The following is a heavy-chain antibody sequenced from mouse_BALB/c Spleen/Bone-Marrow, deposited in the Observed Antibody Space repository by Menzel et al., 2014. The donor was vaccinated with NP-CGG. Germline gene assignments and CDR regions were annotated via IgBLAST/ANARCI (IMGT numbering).Heavy chain of an antibody. V-gene: IGHV7-3*02. CDR1: GFTFTDYY. J-gene: IGHJ1*01. D-gene: IGHD1-1*01. CDR3: ARDKNYGSHWYLDV. CDR2: IRNKANGYTT. Sequence: EVMLVESGGGLVQPGGSLRLSCATSGFTFTDYYMSWVRQPPGKALEWLGFIRNKANGYTTEYSASVKGRFTISRDNSQSILYLQMNTLRAEDSATYYCARDKNYGSHWYLDVWSAGTTVTVSS.